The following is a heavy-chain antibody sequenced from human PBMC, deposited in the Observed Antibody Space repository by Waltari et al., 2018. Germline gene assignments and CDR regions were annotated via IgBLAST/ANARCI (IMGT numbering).Heavy chain of an antibody. CDR1: GGTFSSYA. CDR3: ATPGYAAFVRYFQH. J-gene: IGHJ1*01. D-gene: IGHD5-12*01. CDR2: IYPGDPDT. V-gene: IGHV5-51*01. Sequence: VQLVQSGAEVKKPGSSVKVSCKASGGTFSSYAISWVRQMPGKGLEGMGVIYPGDPDTRYSPSFQGQVTISADKSISTAYLQWSSLKASDTAMYYCATPGYAAFVRYFQHWGQGTLVTVSS.